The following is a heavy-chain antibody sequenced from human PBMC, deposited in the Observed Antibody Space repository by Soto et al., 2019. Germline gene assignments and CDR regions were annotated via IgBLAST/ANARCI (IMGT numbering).Heavy chain of an antibody. J-gene: IGHJ4*02. Sequence: QVQLQESGPGLVKPSQTLSLTCTVSGGSISSGDYYWSWIRQPPGKGLEWIGYIYYSGSTYYNPSLKCRFTISVDSSKNQFSLKLSSVPAADTAVYYCARAQGSGFLVSWGQGTLVTVSS. D-gene: IGHD3-10*01. CDR2: IYYSGST. CDR3: ARAQGSGFLVS. CDR1: GGSISSGDYY. V-gene: IGHV4-30-4*01.